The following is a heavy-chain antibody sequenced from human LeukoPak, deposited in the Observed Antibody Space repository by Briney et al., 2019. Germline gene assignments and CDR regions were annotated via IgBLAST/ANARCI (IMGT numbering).Heavy chain of an antibody. Sequence: SETLSLTCTVSDYSISNTYYWGWIRQPPGKGLEWIGNIHHSGITNYNPSLKSRVSISIDTSKNQFSLKLTSLKAADTAVYYCAREGPIQFLEQIDFWGQGSLVTVSS. V-gene: IGHV4-38-2*02. D-gene: IGHD3-3*01. CDR3: AREGPIQFLEQIDF. CDR1: DYSISNTYY. J-gene: IGHJ4*02. CDR2: IHHSGIT.